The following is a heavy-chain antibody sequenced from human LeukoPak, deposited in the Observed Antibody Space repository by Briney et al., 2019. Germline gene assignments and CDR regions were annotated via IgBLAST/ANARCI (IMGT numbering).Heavy chain of an antibody. J-gene: IGHJ5*02. V-gene: IGHV4-61*01. CDR1: GGSISSSSYY. CDR2: IYYSGST. Sequence: SETLSLTCTVSGGSISSSSYYWSWIRQPPGKGLEWIGYIYYSGSTNYNPSLKSRVTISVDTSKNQFSLKLSSVTAADTAVYYCARGGGYYHNWFDPWGQGTLVTVSS. D-gene: IGHD1-26*01. CDR3: ARGGGYYHNWFDP.